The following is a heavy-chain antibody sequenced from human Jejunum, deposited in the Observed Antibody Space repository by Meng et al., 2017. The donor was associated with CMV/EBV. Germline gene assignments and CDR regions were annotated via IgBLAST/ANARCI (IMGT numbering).Heavy chain of an antibody. CDR3: ARNYGAVIYRGKGKMFGH. J-gene: IGHJ4*02. Sequence: TFSSYAMGWVRRAPGKWLDWVSGISESGGHTTYADFVKGRSTISRANSKNNMYLQRNSLRAEETAVYYWARNYGAVIYRGKGKMFGHWGQGTLVTVSS. CDR2: ISESGGHT. V-gene: IGHV3-23*01. CDR1: TFSSYA. D-gene: IGHD4/OR15-4a*01.